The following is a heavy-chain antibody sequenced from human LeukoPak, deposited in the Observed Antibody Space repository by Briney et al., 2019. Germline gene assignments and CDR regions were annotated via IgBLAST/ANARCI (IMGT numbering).Heavy chain of an antibody. V-gene: IGHV4-30-2*01. D-gene: IGHD6-13*01. CDR2: IYHSGST. CDR1: GGSISSGGYY. Sequence: SETLSLTCTVSGGSISSGGYYWSWIRQPPGKGLEWVGYIYHSGSTYYNPSVKSRVTISVDRSKNQFSLKLSSVTAADTAVYYCARFGSSSWTFDDAFDIWGQGTMVTVSS. J-gene: IGHJ3*02. CDR3: ARFGSSSWTFDDAFDI.